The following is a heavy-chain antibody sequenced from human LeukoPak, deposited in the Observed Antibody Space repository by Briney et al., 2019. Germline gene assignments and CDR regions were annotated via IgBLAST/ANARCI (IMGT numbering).Heavy chain of an antibody. CDR3: ARSVGVVPAAINDAFDI. CDR1: GYSFTSYW. D-gene: IGHD2-2*02. J-gene: IGHJ3*02. V-gene: IGHV5-51*01. CDR2: IYPGDSDT. Sequence: PGESLKISCKGSGYSFTSYWIGWVRQMPGKGLEWMGIIYPGDSDTRYSPSFQGQVTISADKSISTAYLQWSSLKASDTAMYYCARSVGVVPAAINDAFDIWGQGTMVTVSS.